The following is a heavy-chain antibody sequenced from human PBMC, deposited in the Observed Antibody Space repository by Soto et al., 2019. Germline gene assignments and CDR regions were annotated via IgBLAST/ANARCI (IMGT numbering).Heavy chain of an antibody. J-gene: IGHJ4*02. CDR1: GFTFSDHY. V-gene: IGHV3-72*01. CDR2: TRNKANSYTT. CDR3: ARGYCSDASCYFPRIDY. Sequence: GGSLRLSCAASGFTFSDHYMDWVRQAPGKGLEWVGRTRNKANSYTTEYAASVRGRFTISRDDSKNSLFLQMNGLKTEDTAVYYCARGYCSDASCYFPRIDYWGQGTLVTISS. D-gene: IGHD2-2*01.